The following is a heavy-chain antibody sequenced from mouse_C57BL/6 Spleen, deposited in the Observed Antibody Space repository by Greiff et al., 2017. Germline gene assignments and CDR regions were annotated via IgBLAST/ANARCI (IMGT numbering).Heavy chain of an antibody. CDR1: GYAFSSSW. J-gene: IGHJ3*01. V-gene: IGHV1-82*01. Sequence: QVQLQQSGPELVKPGASVKISCKASGYAFSSSWMNWVKQRPGQGLEWIGRIYPGDGDTNYNGKFKGKATLTADKSSSTAYMQLSSLTSEDSAVYVCARSGYGSSYGFAYWGQGTLVTVSA. CDR3: ARSGYGSSYGFAY. D-gene: IGHD1-1*01. CDR2: IYPGDGDT.